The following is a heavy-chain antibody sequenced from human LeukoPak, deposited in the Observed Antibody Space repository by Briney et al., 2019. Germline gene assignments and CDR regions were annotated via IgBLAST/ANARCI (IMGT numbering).Heavy chain of an antibody. V-gene: IGHV3-33*01. J-gene: IGHJ4*02. CDR2: IWNDGSNK. Sequence: GGSLRLSCAASGFTFSTYGMHWGRQATGKGLEWVALIWNDGSNKYYADSVKGRFTVSRDNSKNTLYLQMNSLRAEDTALYYCARPAYGDSWYYFDYWGQGTLVTVSS. D-gene: IGHD4-17*01. CDR1: GFTFSTYG. CDR3: ARPAYGDSWYYFDY.